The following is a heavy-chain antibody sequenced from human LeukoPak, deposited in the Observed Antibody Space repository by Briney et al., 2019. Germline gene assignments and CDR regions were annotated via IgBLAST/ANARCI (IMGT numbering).Heavy chain of an antibody. Sequence: SETLSLTCAVSGGSISSSNWWSWVRPPPGKGLEWIGEIYRSGSTNYNPSLKSRVTISVDKSKNQFPLKLSSVTAADTAVYYCARAGETYTYYDFWSGYPGNYFDYWGQGTLVTVSS. V-gene: IGHV4-4*02. CDR3: ARAGETYTYYDFWSGYPGNYFDY. D-gene: IGHD3-3*01. J-gene: IGHJ4*02. CDR1: GGSISSSNW. CDR2: IYRSGST.